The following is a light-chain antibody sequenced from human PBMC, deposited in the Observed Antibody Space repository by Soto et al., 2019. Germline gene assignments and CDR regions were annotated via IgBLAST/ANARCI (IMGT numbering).Light chain of an antibody. J-gene: IGKJ5*01. CDR2: AAS. CDR3: QQSFSPHIA. CDR1: RSIGNN. V-gene: IGKV1-39*01. Sequence: EIQVTQSPTSLSASVGERITITCRASRSIGNNLNWYQQRPGKAPQLLIYAASSLQSGVPSRFSGSSSGTDFTLTINGLQPEDFATYYCQQSFSPHIAFVKGTRL.